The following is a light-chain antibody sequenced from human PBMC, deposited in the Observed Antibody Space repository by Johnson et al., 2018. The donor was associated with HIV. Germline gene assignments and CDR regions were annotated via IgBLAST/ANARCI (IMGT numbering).Light chain of an antibody. CDR3: GTWDSSLSAYV. CDR1: SSNIGNNY. V-gene: IGLV1-51*01. CDR2: ENN. Sequence: GSSSNIGNNYVSWYQQLPGTAPKLLIYENNKRPSGIPDRFSGSKSGTSATLGITGLQTGDEADYYCGTWDSSLSAYVFGTGTKVTVL. J-gene: IGLJ1*01.